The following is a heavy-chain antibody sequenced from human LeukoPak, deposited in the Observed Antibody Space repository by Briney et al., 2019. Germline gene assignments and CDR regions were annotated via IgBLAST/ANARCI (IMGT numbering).Heavy chain of an antibody. CDR1: GYTCTSYG. D-gene: IGHD2-2*02. J-gene: IGHJ4*02. CDR2: ISAYNGNT. Sequence: ASVKVSCKASGYTCTSYGISWVRQAPGQGLEWMGWISAYNGNTNYAQKLQGRVTMTADTSTSTAYRELRSLRSDDTAVSYCASDTRIVVVPAAIWPWDYWGQGTLVTVSS. CDR3: ASDTRIVVVPAAIWPWDY. V-gene: IGHV1-18*01.